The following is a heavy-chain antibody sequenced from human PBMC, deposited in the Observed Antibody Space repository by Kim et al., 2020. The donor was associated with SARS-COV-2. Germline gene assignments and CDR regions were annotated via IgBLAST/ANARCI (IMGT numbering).Heavy chain of an antibody. D-gene: IGHD5-12*01. CDR2: MNPNSGNT. J-gene: IGHJ4*02. CDR3: ARVTRLEMATITADFDY. CDR1: GYTFTSYD. V-gene: IGHV1-8*01. Sequence: ASVKVSCKASGYTFTSYDINWVRQATGQGLEWMGWMNPNSGNTGYAQKFQGRVTMTRNTSISTAYMELSSLRSEDTAVYYCARVTRLEMATITADFDYWGQGTLVTVSS.